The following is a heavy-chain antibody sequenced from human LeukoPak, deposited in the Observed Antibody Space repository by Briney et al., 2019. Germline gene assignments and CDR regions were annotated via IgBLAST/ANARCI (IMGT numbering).Heavy chain of an antibody. CDR2: ISGSGGST. V-gene: IGHV3-23*01. Sequence: QSGGSLRLSCAASGFTFSSYAMSWVRQAPGKGLEWVSAISGSGGSTYYADSVKGRFTISRDNSKNTLYLQMNSLRAEDTAVYYCASFLGQSIAVAGTRLNYNDYWGQGTLVTVSS. CDR3: ASFLGQSIAVAGTRLNYNDY. J-gene: IGHJ4*02. D-gene: IGHD6-19*01. CDR1: GFTFSSYA.